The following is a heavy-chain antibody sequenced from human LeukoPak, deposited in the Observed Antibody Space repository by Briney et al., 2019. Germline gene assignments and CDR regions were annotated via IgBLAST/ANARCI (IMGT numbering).Heavy chain of an antibody. J-gene: IGHJ4*02. CDR1: GFTFSSYG. V-gene: IGHV3-30*02. CDR2: IRYDGSNK. CDR3: AKGAIAMVRGDSLDY. D-gene: IGHD3-10*01. Sequence: GGSLRLSCAASGFTFSSYGMHWVRQAPGKGLEWVAFIRYDGSNKYYADSVKGRFTISRDNSKNTLYLQMNSLRAEDTAVYYCAKGAIAMVRGDSLDYWGQGTLVTVSS.